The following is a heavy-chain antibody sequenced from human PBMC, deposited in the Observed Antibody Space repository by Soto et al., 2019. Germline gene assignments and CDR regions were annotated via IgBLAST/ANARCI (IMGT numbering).Heavy chain of an antibody. CDR2: IIPILGIA. D-gene: IGHD2-2*01. V-gene: IGHV1-69*02. CDR3: ARVPRAICSSTSCYELDY. J-gene: IGHJ4*02. CDR1: GGTFSSYT. Sequence: QVQLVQSGAEVKKPGSSVKVSCKASGGTFSSYTISWVRQAPGQGLEWMGRIIPILGIANYAQKFQGSVTITAEKATSTAYMGLSSLRSEDTAVYYCARVPRAICSSTSCYELDYWGQGTLVTVSS.